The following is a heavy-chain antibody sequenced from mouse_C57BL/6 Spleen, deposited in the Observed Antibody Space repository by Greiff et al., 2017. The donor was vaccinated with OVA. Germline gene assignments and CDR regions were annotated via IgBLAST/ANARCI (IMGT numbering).Heavy chain of an antibody. CDR2: IYPGSGST. V-gene: IGHV1-55*01. D-gene: IGHD1-1*01. CDR3: ARPYGSSGVLYWYFDV. J-gene: IGHJ1*03. Sequence: VQLQQPGAELVKPGASVKMSCKASGYTFTSYWITWVKQRPGQGLEWIGDIYPGSGSTNYNEKFKSKATLTVDTSSSTAYMQLSSLTSEDSAVYYCARPYGSSGVLYWYFDVWGTGTTVTVSS. CDR1: GYTFTSYW.